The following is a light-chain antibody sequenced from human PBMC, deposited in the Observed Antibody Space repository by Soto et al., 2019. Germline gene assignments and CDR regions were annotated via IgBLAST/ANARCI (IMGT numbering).Light chain of an antibody. J-gene: IGKJ3*01. Sequence: EIVLTQSPATLSLFPGERATLSCRASQSVRTYLAWYQQKPGQAPRLLISNASNRATGIPARFSGSGSGTDFTLTISSLEAEDFAVYYCQQRSSWLFTFGPGTKVDIK. CDR1: QSVRTY. CDR2: NAS. V-gene: IGKV3-11*01. CDR3: QQRSSWLFT.